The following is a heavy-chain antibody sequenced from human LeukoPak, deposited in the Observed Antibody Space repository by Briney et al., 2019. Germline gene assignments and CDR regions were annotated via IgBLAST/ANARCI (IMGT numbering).Heavy chain of an antibody. Sequence: AAVKVSCKASGYTFTGYYMHWVRQAPGQGLEWMGRVNPKSGGTNYAQKFQGRVTMTRDTSISTAYMELSRLRSDDTAVYYWAKGGRYSSSWYVDYWGQGTLVTVSS. CDR3: AKGGRYSSSWYVDY. V-gene: IGHV1-2*06. D-gene: IGHD6-13*01. CDR1: GYTFTGYY. CDR2: VNPKSGGT. J-gene: IGHJ4*02.